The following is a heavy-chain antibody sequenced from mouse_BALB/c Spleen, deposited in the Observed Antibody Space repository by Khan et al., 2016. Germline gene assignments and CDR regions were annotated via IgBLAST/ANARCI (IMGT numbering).Heavy chain of an antibody. CDR1: GYTFTSYW. CDR2: TNPTNGCT. CDR3: ARIKKLVATYFDY. D-gene: IGHD1-1*01. Sequence: QVQLKQSGAELVKAGASVKMSCKASGYTFTSYWMHWVKQRLGQGLEWFAETNPTNGCTSYNKKFKSKATLTVDKSSSTAYMLLSGQTLEDSAVYYCARIKKLVATYFDYWGQGTTLTVSS. J-gene: IGHJ2*01. V-gene: IGHV1S81*02.